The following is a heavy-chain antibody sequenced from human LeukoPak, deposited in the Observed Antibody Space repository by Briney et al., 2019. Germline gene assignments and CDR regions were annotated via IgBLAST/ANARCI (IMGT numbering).Heavy chain of an antibody. Sequence: GGSLRLSCAASGFTFSSYAMHWVRQAPGKGLEWVAVISYDGSNKYYADSVKGRFTISRDNSKNTLYLQMNSLRAEDTAVYYCAKDISGAPYFDYWGQGTLVTVSS. D-gene: IGHD1-26*01. V-gene: IGHV3-30-3*02. CDR1: GFTFSSYA. CDR3: AKDISGAPYFDY. J-gene: IGHJ4*02. CDR2: ISYDGSNK.